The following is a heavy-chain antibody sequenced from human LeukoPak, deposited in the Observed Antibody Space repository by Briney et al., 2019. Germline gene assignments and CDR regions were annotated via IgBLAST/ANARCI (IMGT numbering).Heavy chain of an antibody. CDR3: ASIKGIAAAGQYFQH. V-gene: IGHV1-69*04. D-gene: IGHD6-13*01. CDR1: GGTFSSYA. J-gene: IGHJ1*01. Sequence: SVKVSCKASGGTFSSYAISWVRQAPGQGLEWMGRIIPILGIANYAQKFQGRVTITADKSTSTAYMELSSLRSEDTAVYYCASIKGIAAAGQYFQHWGQGTLVTVSS. CDR2: IIPILGIA.